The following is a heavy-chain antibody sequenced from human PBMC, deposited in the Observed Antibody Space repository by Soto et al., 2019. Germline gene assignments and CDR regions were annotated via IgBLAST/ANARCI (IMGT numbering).Heavy chain of an antibody. CDR3: ARQGTSRGSDYAAFDF. Sequence: SETLSLTCSVSGGSINSGNYYWSWIRQHPGKGLEWIGYISYSGSAHYNPSLRSRVFISVDTSRNQFSLKLSSVTAADTAVYYCARQGTSRGSDYAAFDFWGPGTLVTVSS. CDR2: ISYSGSA. CDR1: GGSINSGNYY. V-gene: IGHV4-31*03. J-gene: IGHJ4*02. D-gene: IGHD3-10*01.